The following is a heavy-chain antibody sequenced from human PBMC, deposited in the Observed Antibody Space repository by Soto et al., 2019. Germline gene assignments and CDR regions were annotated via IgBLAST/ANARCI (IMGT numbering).Heavy chain of an antibody. CDR1: GFTFSSYA. V-gene: IGHV3-23*01. J-gene: IGHJ4*02. CDR2: ISGSGGST. Sequence: GGSLRLSCAASGFTFSSYAMSWVRQAPGKGLEWVSAISGSGGSTYYADSVKGRFTISRDDSENTLYLQMNSLRAEDTAVYYCAKVDLRYFDWLSKARLDYWGQGTLVTVSS. D-gene: IGHD3-9*01. CDR3: AKVDLRYFDWLSKARLDY.